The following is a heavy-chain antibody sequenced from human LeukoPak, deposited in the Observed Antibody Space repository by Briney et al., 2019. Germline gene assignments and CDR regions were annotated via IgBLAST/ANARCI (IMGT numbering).Heavy chain of an antibody. D-gene: IGHD6-13*01. CDR1: GFTFSSYA. J-gene: IGHJ4*02. CDR2: ISYDGSNK. CDR3: ARDVRLQLVYYFDY. V-gene: IGHV3-30*04. Sequence: GRSLRLSCAASGFTFSSYAMHWVRQAPGKGLEWVAVISYDGSNKYYADSVKGRFTISRDNSKNTLYLQMNSVRAEDTAVYYCARDVRLQLVYYFDYWGQGTLVTVSS.